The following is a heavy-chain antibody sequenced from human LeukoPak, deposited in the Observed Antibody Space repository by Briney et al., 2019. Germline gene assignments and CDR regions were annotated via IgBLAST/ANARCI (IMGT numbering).Heavy chain of an antibody. D-gene: IGHD6-6*01. V-gene: IGHV3-7*01. CDR1: GFTFSSYW. Sequence: GGSLRLSCAASGFTFSSYWMSWVRQAPGKGLEWVANIKQDGSEKYYVDSVKGRFTISRDNAKNSLFLQMNSLRAEDTAVYYCARDWIAARPNYFDYWGQGALVTVSS. J-gene: IGHJ4*02. CDR3: ARDWIAARPNYFDY. CDR2: IKQDGSEK.